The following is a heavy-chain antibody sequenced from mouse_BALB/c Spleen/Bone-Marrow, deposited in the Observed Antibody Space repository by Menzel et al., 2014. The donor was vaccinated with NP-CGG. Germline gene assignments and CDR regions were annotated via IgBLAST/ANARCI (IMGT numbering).Heavy chain of an antibody. CDR1: GYAFSSYW. CDR3: ARGPRFAY. V-gene: IGHV1-80*01. J-gene: IGHJ3*01. Sequence: QVQLQQSGAELVRPGSSVKISCKASGYAFSSYWMNWVKQRPGQGLEWIGQIYPGDGDTNYNGKFKGKATLTADKSSSTAYMQLSSLTSEDSAVYFCARGPRFAYWGQGTLVTVSA. CDR2: IYPGDGDT.